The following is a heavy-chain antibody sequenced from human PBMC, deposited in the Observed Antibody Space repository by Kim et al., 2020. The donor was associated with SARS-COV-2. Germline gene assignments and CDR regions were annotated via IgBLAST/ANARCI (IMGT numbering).Heavy chain of an antibody. CDR2: ISYDGSNK. CDR1: GFTFSSYG. V-gene: IGHV3-33*05. Sequence: GGSLRLSCAASGFTFSSYGMHWVRQAPGKGLEWVAVISYDGSNKYYADSVKGRFTISRDNSKNTLYLQMNSLRAEDTAVYYCARGNALVDAFDIWGQGTMVTVSS. J-gene: IGHJ3*02. CDR3: ARGNALVDAFDI. D-gene: IGHD1-1*01.